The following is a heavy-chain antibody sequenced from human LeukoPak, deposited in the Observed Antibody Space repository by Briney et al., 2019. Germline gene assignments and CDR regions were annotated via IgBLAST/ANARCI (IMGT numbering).Heavy chain of an antibody. J-gene: IGHJ3*02. CDR2: IYYSGST. D-gene: IGHD6-19*01. CDR1: GGSISSGGYY. Sequence: PSQTLSLTCTVSGGSISSGGYYWSWIRQHPGKGLEWIGYIYYSGSTYYNPSLKSRVTISVDTSKNQFSLKLSSVTAADTAVYYCARYPKSYSNGWIAFDIWGQGTMVTVSS. CDR3: ARYPKSYSNGWIAFDI. V-gene: IGHV4-31*03.